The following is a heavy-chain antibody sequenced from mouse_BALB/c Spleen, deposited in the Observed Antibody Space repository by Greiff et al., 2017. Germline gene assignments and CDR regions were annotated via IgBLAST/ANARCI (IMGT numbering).Heavy chain of an antibody. D-gene: IGHD1-1*01. Sequence: EVQLVESGGGLVKPGGSLKLSCAASGFTFSSYAMSWVRQTPEKRLEWVASISSGGSTYYPDSVKGRFTISRDNARNILYLQMSSLRSEDTAMYYCARASFITTVVADYWGQGTTLTVSS. J-gene: IGHJ2*01. CDR1: GFTFSSYA. CDR3: ARASFITTVVADY. CDR2: ISSGGST. V-gene: IGHV5-6-5*01.